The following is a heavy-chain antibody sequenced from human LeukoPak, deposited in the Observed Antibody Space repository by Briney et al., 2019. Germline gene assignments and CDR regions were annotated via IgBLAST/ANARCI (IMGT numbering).Heavy chain of an antibody. Sequence: PSETLSLTCTVSGGSLSSYYWSWIRQPPGKGLEWIGYIYYSGSTNYNPSLKSRVTISVDTSKNQFSLKLSSVTAADTAVYYCARGAPYWYFDLWGRGTLVTVSS. J-gene: IGHJ2*01. CDR2: IYYSGST. CDR3: ARGAPYWYFDL. CDR1: GGSLSSYY. V-gene: IGHV4-59*01.